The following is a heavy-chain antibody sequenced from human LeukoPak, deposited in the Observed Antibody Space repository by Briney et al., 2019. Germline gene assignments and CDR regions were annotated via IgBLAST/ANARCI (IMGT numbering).Heavy chain of an antibody. CDR3: ARDKGSSSSLPTGGWFDP. V-gene: IGHV3-74*01. Sequence: PGWSLRLSCAASGFTFSSYWMHWVRQAPGKGLVWVSRINSDGSSASYADSVKGRFTISRDNAKNTVYLQMNSLRAEDTAVYYCARDKGSSSSLPTGGWFDPWGQGTLVTGSS. D-gene: IGHD6-13*01. J-gene: IGHJ5*02. CDR2: INSDGSSA. CDR1: GFTFSSYW.